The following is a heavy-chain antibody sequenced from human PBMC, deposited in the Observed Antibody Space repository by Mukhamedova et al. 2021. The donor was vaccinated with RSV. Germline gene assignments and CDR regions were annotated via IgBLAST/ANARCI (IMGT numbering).Heavy chain of an antibody. D-gene: IGHD2-15*01. CDR2: IYPGDSDT. V-gene: IGHV5-51*01. J-gene: IGHJ6*03. Sequence: GWVRQMPGKGLEWMGIIYPGDSDTRYSPSFQGQVTISADKSISTAYLQWGSLKASDTAMYYCARSPDCSGGSCYSNYYYMDVWG. CDR3: ARSPDCSGGSCYSNYYYMDV.